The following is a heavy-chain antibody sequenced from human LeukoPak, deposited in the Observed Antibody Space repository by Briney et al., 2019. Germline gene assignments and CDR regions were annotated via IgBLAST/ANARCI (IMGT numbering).Heavy chain of an antibody. CDR1: GGSISSGSYY. CDR2: IYYSGST. Sequence: KPSQTLSLTCTVSGGSISSGSYYWSWIRQPPGKGLEWIGYIYYSGSTNYNPSLKSRVTISGDTSKNQFSLKLSSVTAADTAVYYCARGSWYTVDYWGQGTLVTVSS. J-gene: IGHJ4*02. CDR3: ARGSWYTVDY. V-gene: IGHV4-61*01. D-gene: IGHD6-13*01.